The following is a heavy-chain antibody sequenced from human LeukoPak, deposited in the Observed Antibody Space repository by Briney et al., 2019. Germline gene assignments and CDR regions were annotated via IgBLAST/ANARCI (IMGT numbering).Heavy chain of an antibody. CDR1: GGSISSYY. CDR3: AREYRTMALARFDC. Sequence: PSETLSLTCTVSGGSISSYYWSWIRQPAGKGLEWIGRIYTSGSTNYNPSIKSRVTMSVDTSENQFSLKLSSVTAADTAVYYCAREYRTMALARFDCWGQGTLVTVSS. CDR2: IYTSGST. V-gene: IGHV4-4*07. D-gene: IGHD4/OR15-4a*01. J-gene: IGHJ4*02.